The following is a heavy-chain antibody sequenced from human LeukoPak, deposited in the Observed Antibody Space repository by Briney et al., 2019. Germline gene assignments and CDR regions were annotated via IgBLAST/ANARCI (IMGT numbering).Heavy chain of an antibody. CDR1: GFIFSSYS. CDR3: VRGIRESDH. V-gene: IGHV3-74*01. Sequence: GGSLRLSCAASGFIFSSYSMHWVRQAPGKGQEWVSRVNTDGSTTNYADSVKGRFTISRDNAKNTVYLQMNSLRAEDTAVYYCVRGIRESDHWGQGTLVTVSS. D-gene: IGHD2-21*01. J-gene: IGHJ5*02. CDR2: VNTDGSTT.